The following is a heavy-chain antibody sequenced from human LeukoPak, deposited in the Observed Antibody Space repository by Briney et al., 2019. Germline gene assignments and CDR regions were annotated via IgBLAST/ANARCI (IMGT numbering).Heavy chain of an antibody. D-gene: IGHD1-26*01. CDR2: ISAYNGKT. Sequence: ASVKVSCKASGYTFTSYGISLVRQAPGQGLEWIGWISAYNGKTNYAQKLQGRVTMTTDTSTSTDYMELRSLRSDDTAVYYCARDLGFPNWEEFDYWGQGTLVTVSS. CDR1: GYTFTSYG. J-gene: IGHJ4*02. CDR3: ARDLGFPNWEEFDY. V-gene: IGHV1-18*01.